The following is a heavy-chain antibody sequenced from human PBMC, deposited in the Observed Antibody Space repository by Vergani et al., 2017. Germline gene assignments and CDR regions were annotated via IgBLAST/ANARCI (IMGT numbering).Heavy chain of an antibody. CDR3: ARQNPYGSAHVDF. CDR2: VHRNGNT. V-gene: IGHV4-38-2*01. Sequence: QVDLQESGPGLVKSSETLSLNCAVSGYSVGSVYYWGWIRQPPGSGLEWLGCVHRNGNTYYTSSLRSRATISRATSKNQFFLRLTSVTAADTAVYYCARQNPYGSAHVDFWGRGVLVTVSA. CDR1: GYSVGSVYY. D-gene: IGHD3-10*01. J-gene: IGHJ4*02.